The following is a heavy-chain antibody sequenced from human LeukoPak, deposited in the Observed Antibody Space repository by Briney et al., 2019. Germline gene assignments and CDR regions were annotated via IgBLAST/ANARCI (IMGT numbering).Heavy chain of an antibody. D-gene: IGHD3-10*01. CDR1: GVSKTSGDYY. V-gene: IGHV4-31*03. CDR3: ARDSVHYGSGSYHSVSYFQH. J-gene: IGHJ1*01. CDR2: IYYSGST. Sequence: PSQTLSLTCSVSGVSKTSGDYYWTWIRQHPGKGLEWIGYIYYSGSTYYNPSLKSRVTISVDTSKNQFSLKLSSVTAADTAVYYCARDSVHYGSGSYHSVSYFQHWGQGTLVTVSS.